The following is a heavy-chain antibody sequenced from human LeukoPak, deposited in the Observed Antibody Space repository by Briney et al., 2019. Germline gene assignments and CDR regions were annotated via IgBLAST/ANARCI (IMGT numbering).Heavy chain of an antibody. CDR2: IYHSGST. J-gene: IGHJ6*03. CDR3: ARGGYGSGWDYMDV. D-gene: IGHD3-10*01. CDR1: GGSISSSNW. V-gene: IGHV4-4*02. Sequence: SGTLSLTCAVSGGSISSSNWWSWVRQPPGKGLEWIGEIYHSGSTNYNPSLESRVTLSVDTSKNQFSLNLSSVTAADTAVYFCARGGYGSGWDYMDVWGKGTTVPVSS.